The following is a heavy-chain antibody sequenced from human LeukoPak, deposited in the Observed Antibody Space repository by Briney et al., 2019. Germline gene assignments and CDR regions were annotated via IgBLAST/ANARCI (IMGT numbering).Heavy chain of an antibody. J-gene: IGHJ6*03. Sequence: SETLSLTCTVSGDSISSSSYYWGWIRQPPGKGLEWIGSIYYSGSTYYNPSLKSRVTISVDTSKNQFSLKLSSVTAADTAVYYCARVPVGYSNYVPRGANYYYYMDVWGKGTTVTVSS. CDR1: GDSISSSSYY. V-gene: IGHV4-39*07. CDR2: IYYSGST. D-gene: IGHD4-11*01. CDR3: ARVPVGYSNYVPRGANYYYYMDV.